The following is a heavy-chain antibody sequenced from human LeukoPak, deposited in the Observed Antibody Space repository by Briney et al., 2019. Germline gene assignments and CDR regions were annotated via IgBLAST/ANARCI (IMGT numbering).Heavy chain of an antibody. CDR1: GGAISSYY. Sequence: SETLSLTCTVSGGAISSYYWGWIRQPPGKGLEWIGYIYYSGSTNYNPSLKSRVTISVDTSKNQFSLKLNSVTAADTAVYYCARFRIEVAGKRYFDYWGQGTLVTVSS. CDR3: ARFRIEVAGKRYFDY. CDR2: IYYSGST. V-gene: IGHV4-59*01. D-gene: IGHD6-19*01. J-gene: IGHJ4*02.